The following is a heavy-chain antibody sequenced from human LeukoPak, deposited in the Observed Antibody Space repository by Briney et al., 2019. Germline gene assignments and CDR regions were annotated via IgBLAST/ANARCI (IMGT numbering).Heavy chain of an antibody. Sequence: PGGSLRLSCAASGFTVSSNYMSWVRQPAGKGLEWVSVLYSGGATFYADSVKGRFTISRDTSKNTLYLQMNDLRADDTAVYYCTKLKGWYGEGFFDYWGQGILVTVSS. CDR1: GFTVSSNY. CDR3: TKLKGWYGEGFFDY. D-gene: IGHD6-19*01. CDR2: LYSGGAT. J-gene: IGHJ4*02. V-gene: IGHV3-53*01.